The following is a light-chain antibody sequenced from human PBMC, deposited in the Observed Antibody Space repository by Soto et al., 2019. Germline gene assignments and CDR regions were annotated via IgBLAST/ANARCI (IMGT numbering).Light chain of an antibody. J-gene: IGLJ1*01. Sequence: QPVLTQPASVSGSPGQSITISCTGTNSDVGNYIYVSWYQQRPGKGPKLMIYEVSNRPSGVSNRFSGSKSGNTASLTISGLQAEDEADYYCSSYTSNTTPFVFGTGTKLTVL. CDR1: NSDVGNYIY. V-gene: IGLV2-14*01. CDR3: SSYTSNTTPFV. CDR2: EVS.